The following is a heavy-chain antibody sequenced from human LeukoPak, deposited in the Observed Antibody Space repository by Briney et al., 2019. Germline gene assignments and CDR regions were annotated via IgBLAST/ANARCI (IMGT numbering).Heavy chain of an antibody. J-gene: IGHJ3*02. CDR3: ACLTTADAFDI. CDR1: GGSISSSSYY. Sequence: SETLSLTCTVSGGSISSSSYYWGWIRQPAGKGLEWIGRIYTSGSTNYNPSLKSPVTISVDTSKNQFSLKLSSVTAADTAVYYCACLTTADAFDIWGQGTMVTVSS. D-gene: IGHD3-22*01. CDR2: IYTSGST. V-gene: IGHV4-61*02.